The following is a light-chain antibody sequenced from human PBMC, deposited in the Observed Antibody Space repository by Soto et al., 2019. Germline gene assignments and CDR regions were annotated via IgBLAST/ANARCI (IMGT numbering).Light chain of an antibody. V-gene: IGKV1-5*03. Sequence: DIQMTQSPSTLSASVGDRVTITCRASQSISSWLAWYQQKPEKAPKLLIYKASSLESGVPSRFSGSGSGTEFTLTISSLQPDDFATYYCQQYDTYPLTFGGGTKVEIK. J-gene: IGKJ4*01. CDR3: QQYDTYPLT. CDR2: KAS. CDR1: QSISSW.